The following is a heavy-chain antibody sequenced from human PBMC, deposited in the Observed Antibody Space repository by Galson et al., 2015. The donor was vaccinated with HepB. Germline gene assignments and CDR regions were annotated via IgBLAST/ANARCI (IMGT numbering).Heavy chain of an antibody. Sequence: SVKASCKASGYTFTSYAMNWVRQAPGQGLEWMGWINTNTGNPTYAQGFTGRFVFSLDTSVSTAYLQISSLKAEDTAVYYCHLGYCSSTSCRSHYYYGMDVWGQGTTVTVSS. V-gene: IGHV7-4-1*02. CDR3: HLGYCSSTSCRSHYYYGMDV. J-gene: IGHJ6*02. CDR2: INTNTGNP. CDR1: GYTFTSYA. D-gene: IGHD2-2*01.